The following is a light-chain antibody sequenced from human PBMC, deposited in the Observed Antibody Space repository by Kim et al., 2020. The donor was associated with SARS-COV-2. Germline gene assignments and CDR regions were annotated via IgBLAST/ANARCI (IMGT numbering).Light chain of an antibody. CDR3: NSRDSSGNHYV. V-gene: IGLV3-19*01. J-gene: IGLJ1*01. CDR1: SLRSYY. CDR2: GKN. Sequence: AVGQKVRITCKGDSLRSYYARWYQQKPGQAPVLVIYGKNNRPSGIPDRFSGSSSGNTASLTITGAQAEDEADYYCNSRDSSGNHYVFGTGTKVTVL.